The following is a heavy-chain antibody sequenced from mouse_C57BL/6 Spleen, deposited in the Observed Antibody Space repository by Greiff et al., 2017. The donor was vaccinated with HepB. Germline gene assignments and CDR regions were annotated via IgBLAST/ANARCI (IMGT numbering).Heavy chain of an antibody. D-gene: IGHD2-1*01. Sequence: EVKLQQSGPGLVKPSQSLSLTCSVTGYSITSGYYWNWIRQFPGNKLEWMGYISYDGSNNYNPSLKNRISITRDTSKNQFFLKLNSVTTEDTATYDCARSRIYYGNYFDYWGQGTTLTVSS. CDR3: ARSRIYYGNYFDY. J-gene: IGHJ2*01. CDR1: GYSITSGYY. V-gene: IGHV3-6*01. CDR2: ISYDGSN.